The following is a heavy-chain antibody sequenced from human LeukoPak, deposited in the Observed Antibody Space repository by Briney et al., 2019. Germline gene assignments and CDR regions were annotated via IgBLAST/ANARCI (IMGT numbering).Heavy chain of an antibody. Sequence: SQTLSLTCTVSGGSISSGGYYWSWIRQPPGKGLEWIGYIYHSGSTYYNPSLKSRVTISVDRSKNQFSLKLSSVTAADTAVYYCARKPAADAFDIWGQGTMVTVSS. V-gene: IGHV4-30-2*01. CDR2: IYHSGST. D-gene: IGHD2-2*01. CDR1: GGSISSGGYY. CDR3: ARKPAADAFDI. J-gene: IGHJ3*02.